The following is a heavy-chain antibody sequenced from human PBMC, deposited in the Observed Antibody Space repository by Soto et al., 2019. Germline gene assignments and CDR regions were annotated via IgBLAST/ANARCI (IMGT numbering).Heavy chain of an antibody. V-gene: IGHV3-23*01. Sequence: EVQLLESGGGLVQPGGSLRLSCAASGFTFSSYAMSWVRQAPGKGLEWVSAISGSGGSTYYADSVKGRFTISRDNSKNTLYLQMNSLRAEDTAVDYCAKDFRFLWFGEAPFDYWGQGTLVTVSS. CDR3: AKDFRFLWFGEAPFDY. CDR1: GFTFSSYA. J-gene: IGHJ4*02. D-gene: IGHD3-10*01. CDR2: ISGSGGST.